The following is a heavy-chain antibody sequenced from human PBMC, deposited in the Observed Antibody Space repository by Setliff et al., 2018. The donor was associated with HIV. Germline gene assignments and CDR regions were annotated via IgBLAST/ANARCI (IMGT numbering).Heavy chain of an antibody. D-gene: IGHD4-17*01. CDR3: TRDWRAYGLMGS. J-gene: IGHJ5*02. CDR1: GVSISSSNW. CDR2: IYFNLQT. V-gene: IGHV4-4*02. Sequence: KASETLSLTCAVSGVSISSSNWWSWVRQPPGKGLEWIGEIYFNLQTNYNPAFKSRVSMGLDNAKHQLSLRLTSVTAADTAIYYCTRDWRAYGLMGSWGQGMLVTVSS.